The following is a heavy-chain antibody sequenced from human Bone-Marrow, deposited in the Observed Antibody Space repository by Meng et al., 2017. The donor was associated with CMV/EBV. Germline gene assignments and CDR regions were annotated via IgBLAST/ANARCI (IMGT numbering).Heavy chain of an antibody. Sequence: SVKVSCKASGYTFTGYYMHWVRQAPGQGLEWMGGIIPIFGTANYAQKFQGRVTITTDESTSTAYMELSSLRSEDTAVYYCEYCYFVPPARYYYYGMDVWGQGTTVTVSS. CDR1: GYTFTGYY. J-gene: IGHJ6*02. CDR2: IIPIFGTA. CDR3: EYCYFVPPARYYYYGMDV. V-gene: IGHV1-69*05. D-gene: IGHD2-21*02.